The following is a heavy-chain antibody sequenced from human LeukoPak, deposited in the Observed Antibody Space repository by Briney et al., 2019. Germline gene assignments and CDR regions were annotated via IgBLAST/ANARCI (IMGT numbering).Heavy chain of an antibody. CDR3: ARGISLRVRYSKHGMDV. J-gene: IGHJ6*04. D-gene: IGHD5-12*01. V-gene: IGHV4-34*01. CDR1: GGSFSGYY. Sequence: PSETLSLTCAVYGGSFSGYYWSWIRQPPGKGQEWIGEINHSGSTNYNPSLKSRVTISVDTSKNQFSLKLSSVTAADTAVYYCARGISLRVRYSKHGMDVWGKGTTVTVSS. CDR2: INHSGST.